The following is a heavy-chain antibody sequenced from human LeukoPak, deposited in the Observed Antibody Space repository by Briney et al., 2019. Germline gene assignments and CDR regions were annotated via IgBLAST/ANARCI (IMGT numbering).Heavy chain of an antibody. CDR2: IYYSGRT. CDR1: GGSISSSSYY. D-gene: IGHD6-13*01. V-gene: IGHV4-39*01. CDR3: ARHTYSSSWSYFDY. Sequence: SETLSLTCTVSGGSISSSSYYWGWIRQPPGKGLEWIVSIYYSGRTYYNPSLKSRVTISVDTSKNQFSLKLSSVAAADTAVFYCARHTYSSSWSYFDYWGQGTLVTVSS. J-gene: IGHJ4*02.